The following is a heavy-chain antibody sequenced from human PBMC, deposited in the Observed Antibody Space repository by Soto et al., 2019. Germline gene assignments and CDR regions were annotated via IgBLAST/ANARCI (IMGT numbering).Heavy chain of an antibody. D-gene: IGHD2-15*01. J-gene: IGHJ5*02. CDR1: GFTFTSYY. V-gene: IGHV1-46*01. CDR2: INPSGGST. CDR3: ARESCSGGSCYFWFDP. Sequence: GASVKVSCKASGFTFTSYYMHWVRQAPGQGLEWMGIINPSGGSTSYAQKFQGRVTMTRDTSTSTVYMELSSLRSEDTAVYYCARESCSGGSCYFWFDPWGQGTLVTVSS.